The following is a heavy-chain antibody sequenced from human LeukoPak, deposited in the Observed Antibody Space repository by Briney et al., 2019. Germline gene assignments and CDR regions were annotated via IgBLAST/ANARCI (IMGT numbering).Heavy chain of an antibody. D-gene: IGHD3-3*01. V-gene: IGHV1-18*01. J-gene: IGHJ4*02. Sequence: ASVKVSCKASGYTFTSYGISWVRQAPGQRLEWMGWIRAYNGNTNYAQKLQGRVTMTTDTSTSTAYMELRSLRSDDTAVYYCARDITIFGVVTTFDYWGQGTLVTVSS. CDR3: ARDITIFGVVTTFDY. CDR2: IRAYNGNT. CDR1: GYTFTSYG.